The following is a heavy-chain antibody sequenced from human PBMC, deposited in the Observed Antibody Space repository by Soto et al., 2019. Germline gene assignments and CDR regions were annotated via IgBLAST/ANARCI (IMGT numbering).Heavy chain of an antibody. CDR2: IYYSGST. Sequence: XGTLSLTCTVSGGSISSYYWSWIRQPPGKGLEWIGYIYYSGSTNYNPSLKSRVTISVDTSKNQFSLKLSSVTAADTAVYYCATLNYYDSSVRRDNWFDPWGQGTLVTVSS. CDR1: GGSISSYY. CDR3: ATLNYYDSSVRRDNWFDP. J-gene: IGHJ5*02. V-gene: IGHV4-59*01. D-gene: IGHD3-22*01.